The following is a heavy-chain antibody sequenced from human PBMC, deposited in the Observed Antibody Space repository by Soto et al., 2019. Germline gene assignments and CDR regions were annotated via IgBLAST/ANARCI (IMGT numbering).Heavy chain of an antibody. D-gene: IGHD1-26*01. J-gene: IGHJ4*02. CDR1: AINISSYA. V-gene: IGHV3-30-3*01. CDR3: AREEAGAADY. Sequence: QVQLEESGGGVVQPGRSLRLSCAASAINISSYAVHWVRQAPGKGLEWVALISHDGSNKNYADSVKGRFTISGDSSKNTLYLQMNSLRPDDTGVYYCAREEAGAADYWGQVTLVAVSS. CDR2: ISHDGSNK.